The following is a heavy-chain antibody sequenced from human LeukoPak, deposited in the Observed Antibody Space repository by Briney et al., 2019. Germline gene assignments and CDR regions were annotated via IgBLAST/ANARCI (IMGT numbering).Heavy chain of an antibody. D-gene: IGHD2-2*01. J-gene: IGHJ6*03. CDR1: GGSISSYY. Sequence: SETLSLTCTVSGGSISSYYWSWIRQPAGKGLEWIGRIYTSGSTNYNPSLKSRVTMSVDTSKNQFSLKLSSVTAADTAVYYCARLGVLLVPAAMGYYYYYYMDVWGKGTTVTVSS. CDR3: ARLGVLLVPAAMGYYYYYYMDV. V-gene: IGHV4-4*07. CDR2: IYTSGST.